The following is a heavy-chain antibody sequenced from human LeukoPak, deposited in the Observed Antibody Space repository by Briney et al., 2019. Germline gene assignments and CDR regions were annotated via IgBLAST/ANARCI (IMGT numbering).Heavy chain of an antibody. CDR3: ARAYYDSSGLGFDY. D-gene: IGHD3-22*01. CDR1: GYTFTDYY. Sequence: ASVKVSCKASGYTFTDYYIHWVRQAPGQGLEWMGRINPNSGGTNYAQKFQGRVTMTRGTSISTAYMELSRLRSDDTAVYYCARAYYDSSGLGFDYRGQGTLVTVSS. J-gene: IGHJ4*02. CDR2: INPNSGGT. V-gene: IGHV1-2*06.